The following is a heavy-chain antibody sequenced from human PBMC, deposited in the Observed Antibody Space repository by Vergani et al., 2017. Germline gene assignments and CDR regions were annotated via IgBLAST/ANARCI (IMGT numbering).Heavy chain of an antibody. CDR1: GFTFDDYA. V-gene: IGHV3-9*01. CDR2: ISWNSGSI. CDR3: AREAAAGTRPVPYYYYYYMDV. Sequence: EVQLLESGGGLVQPGRSLRLSCAASGFTFDDYAMHWVRQAPGKGLEWVSGISWNSGSIGYADSVKGRFTISRDNAKNSLYLQMNSLRAEDTAVYYFAREAAAGTRPVPYYYYYYMDVWGKGTTVTVSS. J-gene: IGHJ6*03. D-gene: IGHD6-13*01.